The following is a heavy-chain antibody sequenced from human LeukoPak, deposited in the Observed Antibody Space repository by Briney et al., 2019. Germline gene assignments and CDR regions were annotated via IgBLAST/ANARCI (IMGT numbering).Heavy chain of an antibody. D-gene: IGHD6-19*01. Sequence: PETLSLTCTVSGGSVSSGSYYWSWIRQPPGKGLEWIGYIYYSGSTNYNPSLESRVTISVDTSKNQFSLKLSSVTAADTAVYYCARAYSSGWMQMGAFDIWGQGTMVTVSS. CDR3: ARAYSSGWMQMGAFDI. CDR2: IYYSGST. J-gene: IGHJ3*02. V-gene: IGHV4-61*01. CDR1: GGSVSSGSYY.